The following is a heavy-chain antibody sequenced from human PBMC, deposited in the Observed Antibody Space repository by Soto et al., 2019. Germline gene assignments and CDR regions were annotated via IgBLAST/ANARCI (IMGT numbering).Heavy chain of an antibody. D-gene: IGHD3-9*01. CDR1: GFTFSSHW. J-gene: IGHJ4*02. CDR2: IKTDGSII. CDR3: ARDVLVNSAR. V-gene: IGHV3-74*01. Sequence: GGSLRLSCAASGFTFSSHWMHWVRQAPGKGLMWVARIKTDGSIISYADSVKGRFTISRDNAKNTLYLQMNSLIVEDTTMYYCARDVLVNSARWGPGTLVTVSS.